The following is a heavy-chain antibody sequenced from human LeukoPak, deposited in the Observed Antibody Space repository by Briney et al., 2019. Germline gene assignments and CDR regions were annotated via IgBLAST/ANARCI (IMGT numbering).Heavy chain of an antibody. CDR3: ARAVGYCSGGSCYYFDY. V-gene: IGHV1-18*01. J-gene: IGHJ4*02. Sequence: ASVTVSCKASGYTFTSYGISWVRQAPGQGLEWMGWISAYNGNTNYAQKLQGRVTMTTDTSTSTAYMELRSLRSDDTAVYYCARAVGYCSGGSCYYFDYWGQGTLVTVSS. CDR2: ISAYNGNT. CDR1: GYTFTSYG. D-gene: IGHD2-15*01.